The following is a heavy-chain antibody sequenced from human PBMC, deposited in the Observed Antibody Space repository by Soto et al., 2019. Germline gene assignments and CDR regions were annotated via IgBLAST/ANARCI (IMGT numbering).Heavy chain of an antibody. Sequence: GASVKVSCKASGGTFSSYAISWVRQAPGQGLEWMGGIIPIFGTANYAQKFQGRVTITADESTSTAYMELSSLRSEDTAVYYCARGPLFFVYYDYWGQGTLVTVSS. J-gene: IGHJ4*02. CDR2: IIPIFGTA. CDR3: ARGPLFFVYYDY. V-gene: IGHV1-69*13. D-gene: IGHD3-3*01. CDR1: GGTFSSYA.